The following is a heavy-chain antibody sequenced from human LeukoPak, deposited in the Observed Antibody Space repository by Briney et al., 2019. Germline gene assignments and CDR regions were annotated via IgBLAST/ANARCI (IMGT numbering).Heavy chain of an antibody. V-gene: IGHV1-69*05. Sequence: GASVKVSCKASGYTFSSYAISWVRQAPGQGLEWMGGIIPIFGTANYAQKFQGRVTITTDESTGTAYMELSSLRSEDTAVYYCARVLGLDYAELDYWGQGTLVTVSS. J-gene: IGHJ4*02. D-gene: IGHD4-17*01. CDR2: IIPIFGTA. CDR3: ARVLGLDYAELDY. CDR1: GYTFSSYA.